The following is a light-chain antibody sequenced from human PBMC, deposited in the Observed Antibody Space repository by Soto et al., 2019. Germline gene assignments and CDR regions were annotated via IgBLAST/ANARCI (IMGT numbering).Light chain of an antibody. CDR1: QSLLQSNGYNY. V-gene: IGKV2-28*01. CDR2: LGS. J-gene: IGKJ1*01. Sequence: DIVMTQSPLSLPVTPGEPASISCRSSQSLLQSNGYNYLDWYLQKPGQSPQLLIYLGSNRASGVPDRISGSGSGTDFTLKISRVEAEDVGVYYCMHTLQTPLTFGQGTKVEIK. CDR3: MHTLQTPLT.